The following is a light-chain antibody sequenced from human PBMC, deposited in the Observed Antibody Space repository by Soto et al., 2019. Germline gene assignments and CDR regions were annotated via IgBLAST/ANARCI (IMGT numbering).Light chain of an antibody. J-gene: IGKJ3*01. CDR1: QGISSA. CDR3: QQFNSYPLT. CDR2: DAS. V-gene: IGKV1-13*02. Sequence: AIQLTQSPSSLSASVGDRVTITCRASQGISSALAWYQQKPGKAPKLLIYDASSLESGVPSRFSGSGSGTDFTLTISSLQPEDSATYYCQQFNSYPLTFGPGTKVDIK.